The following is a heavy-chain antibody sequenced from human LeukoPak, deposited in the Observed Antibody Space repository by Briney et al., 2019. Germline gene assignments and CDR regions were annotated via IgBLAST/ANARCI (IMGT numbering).Heavy chain of an antibody. CDR3: ARVPRVVVPAVYFDY. D-gene: IGHD2-2*01. J-gene: IGHJ4*02. V-gene: IGHV1-69*01. Sequence: SVKVSCKASGGTFSSYAISWVRQAPGQGLEWMGGIIPIFGTANYALKFQGRVTITADESTSTAYMELSSLRSEDTAVYYCARVPRVVVPAVYFDYWGQGTLVTVSS. CDR2: IIPIFGTA. CDR1: GGTFSSYA.